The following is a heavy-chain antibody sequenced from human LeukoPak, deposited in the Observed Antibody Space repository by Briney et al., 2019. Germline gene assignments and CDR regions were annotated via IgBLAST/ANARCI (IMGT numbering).Heavy chain of an antibody. V-gene: IGHV1-3*02. D-gene: IGHD5-24*01. CDR3: ARGDGYTLDF. Sequence: ASVKVSCKASGYTFNNYAVHWVRQAPGQRLEWMGWNSAANEYTKYSQDFQGRVTITRDTPASTAYMELSSLTSDDMAIYYCARGDGYTLDFWGQGTLVTVSS. J-gene: IGHJ4*02. CDR1: GYTFNNYA. CDR2: NSAANEYT.